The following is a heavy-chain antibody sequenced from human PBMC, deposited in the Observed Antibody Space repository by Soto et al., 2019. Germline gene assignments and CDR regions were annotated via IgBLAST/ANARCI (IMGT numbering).Heavy chain of an antibody. Sequence: SETLSLTCTVSGGSISSYYWSWIRQPPGKGLEWIGYIYYSGSTNYNPSLKSRVTISVDTSKNQFSLKLSSVTAADTAVYYCARDASYYYDSSGYAWFDPWGQGVLVTVSS. V-gene: IGHV4-59*01. J-gene: IGHJ5*02. D-gene: IGHD3-22*01. CDR2: IYYSGST. CDR3: ARDASYYYDSSGYAWFDP. CDR1: GGSISSYY.